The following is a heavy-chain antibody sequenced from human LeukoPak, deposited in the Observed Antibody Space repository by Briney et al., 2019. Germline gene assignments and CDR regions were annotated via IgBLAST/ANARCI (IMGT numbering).Heavy chain of an antibody. D-gene: IGHD3-22*01. CDR2: INPNSGGT. J-gene: IGHJ3*02. V-gene: IGHV1-2*02. CDR3: ARGYYNSSGYSTIDAFDI. Sequence: ASVKVSCKASGYTFPGYYMHWVVQAPGQGLEGMGWINPNSGGTNYAQKFQCRVTMTRATSISTAYMELSRLRSDDTAMYYCARGYYNSSGYSTIDAFDIWGQGTMVTVSS. CDR1: GYTFPGYY.